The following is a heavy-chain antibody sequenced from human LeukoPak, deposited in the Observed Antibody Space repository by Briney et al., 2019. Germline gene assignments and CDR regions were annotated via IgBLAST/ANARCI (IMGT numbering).Heavy chain of an antibody. CDR3: AREFCSSGWAYYYYYYYMDV. CDR2: ISPSGGIT. J-gene: IGHJ6*03. Sequence: GGSLRLSCAASGFTFSSHGMNWVRQAPGKGLEWVSGISPSGGITYYTDSVKGRFTISRDNAKNSLYLQMNSLRAEDTAVYYCAREFCSSGWAYYYYYYYMDVWGKGTTVTISS. V-gene: IGHV3-23*01. D-gene: IGHD6-19*01. CDR1: GFTFSSHG.